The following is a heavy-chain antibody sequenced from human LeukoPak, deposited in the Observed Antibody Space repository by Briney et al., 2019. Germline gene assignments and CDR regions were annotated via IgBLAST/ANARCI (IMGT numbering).Heavy chain of an antibody. J-gene: IGHJ6*02. CDR3: ARFYVWGAMGV. D-gene: IGHD3-16*01. Sequence: ASVKVSCKASGNISTNYGISWVRQAPGQGLEWMGWISSNSGNTNNAQKFQGRVSMTADTATSTAYMELRSLRSDDTAVYYCARFYVWGAMGVWGQGTTVTVSS. CDR2: ISSNSGNT. CDR1: GNISTNYG. V-gene: IGHV1-18*01.